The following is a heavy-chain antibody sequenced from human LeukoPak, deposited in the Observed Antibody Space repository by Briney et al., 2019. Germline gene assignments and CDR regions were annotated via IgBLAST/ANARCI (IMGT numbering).Heavy chain of an antibody. CDR3: MRADS. J-gene: IGHJ4*02. Sequence: GGSLRLSCVASGFNFNTYDMNWVRQAPAKGLEWISFIRNSGSAIYYADSVKARFTISRNNAKNSLYLQMNSLRGDDTAVYYCMRADSRGRGTLVTVSS. CDR2: IRNSGSAI. CDR1: GFNFNTYD. V-gene: IGHV3-48*03.